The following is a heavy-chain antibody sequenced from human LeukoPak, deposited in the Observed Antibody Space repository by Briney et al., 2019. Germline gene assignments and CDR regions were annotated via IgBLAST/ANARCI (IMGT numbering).Heavy chain of an antibody. J-gene: IGHJ3*01. V-gene: IGHV1-46*01. CDR1: GYTFTSYY. CDR2: IKPSGGST. CDR3: ARDLRFGEWKVQV. Sequence: GASLKVSCKASGYTFTSYYMHWVRQAPGQGLEWMGIIKPSGGSTSYAQKFQGRVTMTRDTSTSTVYMEPSSLRSEDTAVYYCARDLRFGEWKVQVWGQGTMVTVSS. D-gene: IGHD3-10*01.